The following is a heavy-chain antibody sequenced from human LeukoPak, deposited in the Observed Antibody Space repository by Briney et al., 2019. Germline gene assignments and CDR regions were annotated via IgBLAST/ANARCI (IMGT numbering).Heavy chain of an antibody. CDR2: ISAYNGNT. D-gene: IGHD3-9*01. CDR1: GYTFTSYG. CDR3: ARETPGYDTKMYYFDY. Sequence: ASVKVSCKASGYTFTSYGIRWVRQAPGQGLEWMGWISAYNGNTNYAQKLQGGVTMTTDTSTSTAYMELRSLRSDDTAVYYCARETPGYDTKMYYFDYWGQGTLVTVSS. V-gene: IGHV1-18*01. J-gene: IGHJ4*02.